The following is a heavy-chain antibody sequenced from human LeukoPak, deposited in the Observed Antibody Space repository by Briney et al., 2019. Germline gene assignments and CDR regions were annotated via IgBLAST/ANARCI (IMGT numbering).Heavy chain of an antibody. CDR1: GGSFSGYY. Sequence: SETLSLTCAVYGGSFSGYYWSWIRQPPGKGLEWIGEINHSGSTNYNPSLKSRVTISVDTSRNQFSLKLSSVTAADTAVYYCASLAVAGLSEGYWGQGTLVIVSS. CDR2: INHSGST. D-gene: IGHD6-19*01. CDR3: ASLAVAGLSEGY. V-gene: IGHV4-34*01. J-gene: IGHJ4*02.